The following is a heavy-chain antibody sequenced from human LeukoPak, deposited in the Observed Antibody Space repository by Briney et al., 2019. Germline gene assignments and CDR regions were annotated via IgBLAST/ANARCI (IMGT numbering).Heavy chain of an antibody. J-gene: IGHJ3*02. CDR3: AHLLGAFDI. V-gene: IGHV3-7*03. CDR2: IHQDGSQQ. Sequence: PGGSLRLSCAASGFTFTHYWMCWIRQAPGKGLEWVANIHQDGSQQYYLDSVKGRFTISRDNAKNSLYLQMNSLRAEDTALYYCAHLLGAFDIWGQGTMVTVSS. D-gene: IGHD3-10*01. CDR1: GFTFTHYW.